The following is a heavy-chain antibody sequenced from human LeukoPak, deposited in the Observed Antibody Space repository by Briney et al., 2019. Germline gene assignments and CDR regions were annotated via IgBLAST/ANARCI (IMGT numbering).Heavy chain of an antibody. J-gene: IGHJ6*02. D-gene: IGHD6-25*01. V-gene: IGHV1-46*01. CDR1: GYTFTSYY. CDR3: ARSGRRQYGMDV. CDR2: INPSGGST. Sequence: GASVKVSCKASGYTFTSYYMHWVRQAPGQGLERMGIINPSGGSTSYAHKFQGRVTMTRDTSTSTVYMELSSLRSEDTAVYYCARSGRRQYGMDVWGQGTTVTVSS.